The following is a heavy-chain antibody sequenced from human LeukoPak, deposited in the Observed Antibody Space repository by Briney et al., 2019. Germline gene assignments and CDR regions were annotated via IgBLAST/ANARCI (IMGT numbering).Heavy chain of an antibody. D-gene: IGHD2-2*01. J-gene: IGHJ4*02. V-gene: IGHV3-7*01. CDR2: ILPDGSQK. CDR1: DFTFDFYW. CDR3: GRLAHNAWYAIDF. Sequence: GGSLRLSCVASDFTFDFYWMTWVRQAPGKGLEWLANILPDGSQKYYVDSVKGRFTISRDNPKNSLYLQINNLRAEDTAVYYCGRLAHNAWYAIDFWGQGNPGHRLL.